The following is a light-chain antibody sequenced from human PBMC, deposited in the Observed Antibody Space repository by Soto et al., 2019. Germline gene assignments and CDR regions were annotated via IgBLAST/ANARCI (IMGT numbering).Light chain of an antibody. Sequence: ETLLTQSPGTLSLSPGERATLSCRASQSVGGSSLAWYQQRPGQAPRLLIYDTSNRATGIPDRFSGSGSGTDFTLTISRLEPEDFAVYYCQQYHNSPRTLGQGTKVDIK. CDR2: DTS. CDR1: QSVGGSS. J-gene: IGKJ1*01. CDR3: QQYHNSPRT. V-gene: IGKV3-20*01.